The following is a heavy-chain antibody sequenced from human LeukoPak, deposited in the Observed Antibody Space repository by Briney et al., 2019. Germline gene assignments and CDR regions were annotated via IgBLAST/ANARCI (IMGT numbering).Heavy chain of an antibody. D-gene: IGHD3-22*01. J-gene: IGHJ4*02. CDR1: GDSISSYNYF. CDR3: ARASSGYYWDFDF. V-gene: IGHV4-39*01. Sequence: PSETLSLTCTVSGDSISSYNYFWGWIRQAPGKGLEWIGSIYYSGNTYYNPSLKSRVTISADTSKNQCPLKVTSVTAADTAVYYCARASSGYYWDFDFWGQGTLVTVSS. CDR2: IYYSGNT.